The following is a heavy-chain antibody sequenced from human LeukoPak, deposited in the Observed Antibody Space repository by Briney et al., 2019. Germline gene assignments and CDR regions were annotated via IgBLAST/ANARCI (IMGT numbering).Heavy chain of an antibody. CDR2: IIPIFGTA. D-gene: IGHD3-3*01. CDR1: GGTFISYA. Sequence: ASVKVSCKASGGTFISYAISWVRQAPGQGLEWMGGIIPIFGTANYAQKFQGRVTITADESTSTAYMELSSLRSEDTAVYYCARGSGDDFWSGYYNYYYYYGMDVWGQGTTVTVSS. V-gene: IGHV1-69*13. CDR3: ARGSGDDFWSGYYNYYYYYGMDV. J-gene: IGHJ6*02.